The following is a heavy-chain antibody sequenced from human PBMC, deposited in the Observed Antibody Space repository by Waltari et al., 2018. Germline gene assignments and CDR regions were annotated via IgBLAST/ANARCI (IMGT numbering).Heavy chain of an antibody. J-gene: IGHJ3*01. CDR1: GYTLGGSW. CDR3: ARAGLLGAFDV. Sequence: EVQLVEAGGGLGQPGGCLRLSRAAPGYTLGGSWVHWGRQFPGKGLMWVSRINNEGGSTVYADSVKGRFTISRDDAKNTVSLQMHNLSAEDTALYYCARAGLLGAFDVWGQGTMVTVSS. D-gene: IGHD2-15*01. V-gene: IGHV3-74*03. CDR2: INNEGGST.